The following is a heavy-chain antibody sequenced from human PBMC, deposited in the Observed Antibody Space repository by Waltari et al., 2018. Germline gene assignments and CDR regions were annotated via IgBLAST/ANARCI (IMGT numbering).Heavy chain of an antibody. CDR2: ISSGSSYI. Sequence: EVQLVESGGGLVKPGGSLRLSCAASGFSFRTSTMHWVRQAPGKGREWVSSISSGSSYIYYADSVKVRFTISRDNTKNSLYLQMNSLRAEDTAVYYCARDGGEQRLVPWGQGTLVTVSS. CDR3: ARDGGEQRLVP. D-gene: IGHD6-13*01. V-gene: IGHV3-21*06. CDR1: GFSFRTST. J-gene: IGHJ4*02.